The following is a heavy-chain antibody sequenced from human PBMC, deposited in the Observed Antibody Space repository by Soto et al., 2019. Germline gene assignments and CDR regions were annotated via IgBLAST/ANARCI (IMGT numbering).Heavy chain of an antibody. D-gene: IGHD6-19*01. CDR2: IIPKFGTT. CDR1: GGTFSTYP. Sequence: QVQLVQSGAEVKKPGSSVKVSCKASGGTFSTYPINWVRQAPGQGLEYMGGIIPKFGTTNYAQKFRGTVTITADESTSTAYMELNNLRSEDTAVYYCARGASNNTGWYIWFDPWGQGTLVTVSS. CDR3: ARGASNNTGWYIWFDP. J-gene: IGHJ5*02. V-gene: IGHV1-69*01.